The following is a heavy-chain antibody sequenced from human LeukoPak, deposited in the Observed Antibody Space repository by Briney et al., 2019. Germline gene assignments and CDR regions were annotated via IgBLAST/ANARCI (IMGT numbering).Heavy chain of an antibody. D-gene: IGHD1-1*01. Sequence: TGGSLRLSCAASGFTFSSYSMNWVRQAPGKGLEWVSSISSSSSYIYHADSVKGRFTISRDNAKNSLYLQMNSLRAEDTAVYYCARFTSDAAFDYWGQGTLVTVSS. V-gene: IGHV3-21*01. J-gene: IGHJ4*02. CDR1: GFTFSSYS. CDR2: ISSSSSYI. CDR3: ARFTSDAAFDY.